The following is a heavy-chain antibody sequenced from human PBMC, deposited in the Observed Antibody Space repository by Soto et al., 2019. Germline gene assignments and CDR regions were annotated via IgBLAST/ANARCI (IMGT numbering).Heavy chain of an antibody. J-gene: IGHJ6*03. V-gene: IGHV1-8*01. CDR1: GYTFTSYD. D-gene: IGHD3-10*01. Sequence: QVQLVQSGAEVKKPGASVKVSCKASGYTFTSYDINWVRQATGQGLEWMGWMNPNSGNTGYAQKFQGRVTMTRNTSISTAYMELSCLRSEDTAVYYCAREGSGSPYYYYYYRDVWGKGTTVTVSS. CDR3: AREGSGSPYYYYYYRDV. CDR2: MNPNSGNT.